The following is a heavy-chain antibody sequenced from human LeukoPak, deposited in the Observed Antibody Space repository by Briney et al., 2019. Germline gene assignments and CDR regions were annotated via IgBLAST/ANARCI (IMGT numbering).Heavy chain of an antibody. CDR1: GGSMSSYY. J-gene: IGHJ5*02. Sequence: SETLSRTCTVSGGSMSSYYWSWIRQPAGGGLEWIGRIFTSGSTNNNPALKSRVTMSVDTSKNHCSLKLNSVTAADTAVYYCARALRPIIAAPPFTWFDPWGQGTLVTVSS. D-gene: IGHD6-6*01. CDR3: ARALRPIIAAPPFTWFDP. CDR2: IFTSGST. V-gene: IGHV4-4*07.